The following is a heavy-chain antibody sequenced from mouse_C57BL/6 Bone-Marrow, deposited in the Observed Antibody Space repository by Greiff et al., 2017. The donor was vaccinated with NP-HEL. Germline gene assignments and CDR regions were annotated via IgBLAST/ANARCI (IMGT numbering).Heavy chain of an antibody. D-gene: IGHD3-3*01. CDR2: INPSTGGT. CDR3: ARRTPLGPY. Sequence: EVQLQQSGPELVKPGASVKISCKASGYSFTGYYMNWVKQSPEKSLEWIGEINPSTGGTTYNQKFKAKATLTVDKSSSTAYMQLKSLTSEDSAVYYCARRTPLGPYWGQGTTLTVSS. J-gene: IGHJ2*01. V-gene: IGHV1-42*01. CDR1: GYSFTGYY.